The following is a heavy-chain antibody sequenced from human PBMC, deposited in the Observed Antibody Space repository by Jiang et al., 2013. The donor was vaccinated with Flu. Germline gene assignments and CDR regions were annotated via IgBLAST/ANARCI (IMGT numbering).Heavy chain of an antibody. J-gene: IGHJ3*02. D-gene: IGHD2-15*01. CDR3: ARVCSGGSKCDAFDI. V-gene: IGHV5-10-1*01. CDR2: IDPSDSYT. CDR1: GYSFTSYW. Sequence: GAEVKKPGESLRISCKGSGYSFTSYWISWVRQMPGKGLEWMGRIDPSDSYTNYSPSFQGHVTISADKSISTAYLQWSSLKASDTAMYYCARVCSGGSKCDAFDIWGQGTMVTVSS.